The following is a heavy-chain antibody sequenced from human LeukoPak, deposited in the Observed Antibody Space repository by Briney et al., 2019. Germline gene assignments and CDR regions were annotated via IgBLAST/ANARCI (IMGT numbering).Heavy chain of an antibody. Sequence: GGSLRLSCAASVFTFSSYGMSWVRQAPGKGLEWVSAFSGSGGSTYYADSVKGRFTISRDNSKNTLYLQMNSLRAEDTAVYYCARAGPGLQLWLLFDYWGQGTLVTVSS. J-gene: IGHJ4*02. V-gene: IGHV3-23*01. CDR2: FSGSGGST. CDR1: VFTFSSYG. D-gene: IGHD5-18*01. CDR3: ARAGPGLQLWLLFDY.